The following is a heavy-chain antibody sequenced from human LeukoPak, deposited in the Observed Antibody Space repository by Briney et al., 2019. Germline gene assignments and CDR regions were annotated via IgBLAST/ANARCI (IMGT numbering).Heavy chain of an antibody. CDR2: IWYDGSNK. CDR3: ARDPGYCSSTSCYPVFDY. V-gene: IGHV3-33*01. J-gene: IGHJ4*02. CDR1: GFTFSSYG. D-gene: IGHD2-2*03. Sequence: GGSLRLSCAASGFTFSSYGMHWVRQAPGNGLEWVAVIWYDGSNKYYADSVKGRFTISRDNSKNTLYLQMNSLRAEDTAVYYCARDPGYCSSTSCYPVFDYWGQGTLVTVSS.